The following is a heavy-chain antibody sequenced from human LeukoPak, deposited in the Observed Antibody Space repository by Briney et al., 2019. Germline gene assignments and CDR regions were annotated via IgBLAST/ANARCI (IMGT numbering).Heavy chain of an antibody. CDR2: MNPNSGNT. CDR3: ARGSSGDYSVSGSAWFDP. D-gene: IGHD3-10*01. CDR1: GYTFTNYD. Sequence: ASVKVSCKASGYTFTNYDINWVRLATGQGLEWMGWMNPNSGNTGYAQKFQGRVTMTRNTSVSTAYMDLSSLRSEDTAVYYCARGSSGDYSVSGSAWFDPWGQGTTVTVSS. V-gene: IGHV1-8*01. J-gene: IGHJ5*01.